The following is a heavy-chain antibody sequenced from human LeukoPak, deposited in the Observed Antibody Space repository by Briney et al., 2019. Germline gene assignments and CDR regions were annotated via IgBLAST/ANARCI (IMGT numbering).Heavy chain of an antibody. CDR3: ARCYDILSHMDV. Sequence: SETLSLTCTVSGGTINSGEHYWGWIRQTPGKGLEWIGYIYHNGRTYSNPSLKSRLDLSVDTSKNQFSLKLTSVTVADTALYYCARCYDILSHMDVWGKGTTVTVCS. D-gene: IGHD3-9*01. V-gene: IGHV4-30-4*08. CDR1: GGTINSGEHY. J-gene: IGHJ6*03. CDR2: IYHNGRT.